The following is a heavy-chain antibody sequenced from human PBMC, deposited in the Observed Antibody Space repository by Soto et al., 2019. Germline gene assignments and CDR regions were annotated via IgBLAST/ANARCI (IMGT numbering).Heavy chain of an antibody. CDR2: INPNSGVT. CDR1: GYYFTGYY. J-gene: IGHJ5*02. Sequence: QVQLVQSGAEMKKPGASVKISCKASGYYFTGYYMHWVRQAPGQGLEWMGWINPNSGVTNYAQRFQGRVTMTRDTSISTAYLDVKRLTSDDTAVYYCATNLFSSTSRGSDFDPWGQGTLVIVSS. CDR3: ATNLFSSTSRGSDFDP. V-gene: IGHV1-2*02. D-gene: IGHD2-2*01.